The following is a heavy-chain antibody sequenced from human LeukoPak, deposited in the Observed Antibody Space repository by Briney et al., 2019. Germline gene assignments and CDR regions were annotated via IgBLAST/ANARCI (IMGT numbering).Heavy chain of an antibody. J-gene: IGHJ4*02. CDR1: GGSISSSSYS. V-gene: IGHV4-39*07. CDR2: IYHSGST. Sequence: KPSETLSLTCTVSGGSISSSSYSWGWIRQPPGKGLEWIGSIYHSGSTYYNPSLKSRVTISVDTSKNQFSLKLSSVTAADTAVYYCARVSGHNGLDYWGQGTLVTVSS. CDR3: ARVSGHNGLDY. D-gene: IGHD6-19*01.